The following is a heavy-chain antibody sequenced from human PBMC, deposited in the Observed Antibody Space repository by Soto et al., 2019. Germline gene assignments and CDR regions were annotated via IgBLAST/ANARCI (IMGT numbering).Heavy chain of an antibody. D-gene: IGHD3-22*01. CDR2: IIPIFGTA. CDR1: GGTFSSCS. V-gene: IGHV1-69*13. J-gene: IGHJ4*02. CDR3: ARVPLGFDSSGYYLPYYFDY. Sequence: SGNVCCKASGGTFSSCSISWGRQAPGQGLECMGGIIPIFGTANYAQKFQGRVTITADESTSTAYMELSSLRSEDTAVYYCARVPLGFDSSGYYLPYYFDYWGQGTLVTVSS.